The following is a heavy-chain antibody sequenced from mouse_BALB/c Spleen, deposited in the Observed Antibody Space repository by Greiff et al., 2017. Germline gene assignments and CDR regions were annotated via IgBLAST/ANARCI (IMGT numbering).Heavy chain of an antibody. CDR3: ARHSNWDYFFDY. Sequence: EVQRVESGGGLVKPGGSLKLSCAASGFAFSSYDMSWVRQTPEKRLEWVAYISSGGGSTYYPDTVKGRFTISRDNAKNTLYLQMSSLKSDDTAMFYCARHSNWDYFFDYWGQGTTLTVSS. D-gene: IGHD4-1*01. CDR1: GFAFSSYD. CDR2: ISSGGGST. J-gene: IGHJ2*01. V-gene: IGHV5-12-1*01.